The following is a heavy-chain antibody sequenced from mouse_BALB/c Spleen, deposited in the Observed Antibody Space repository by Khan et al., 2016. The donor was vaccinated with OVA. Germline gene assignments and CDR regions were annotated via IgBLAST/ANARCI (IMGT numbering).Heavy chain of an antibody. Sequence: QIQLVQSGPELKKPGETVRISCKASGYTFTTAGMQWVQKMPGKGLKWIGWINTHSGVPKYAEDFTGRFVFYLETSASTAYLQITNLKNEDTATYFWARGGAAYYRNDGGAMDYWGQGTSVTVSS. CDR2: INTHSGVP. CDR1: GYTFTTAG. CDR3: ARGGAAYYRNDGGAMDY. V-gene: IGHV9-4*02. D-gene: IGHD2-14*01. J-gene: IGHJ4*01.